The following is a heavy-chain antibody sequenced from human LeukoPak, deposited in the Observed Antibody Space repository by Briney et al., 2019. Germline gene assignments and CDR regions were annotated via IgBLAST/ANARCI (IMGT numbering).Heavy chain of an antibody. V-gene: IGHV1-69*13. CDR3: AIEVVPAAASKYGMDV. CDR2: IIPIFGTA. D-gene: IGHD2-2*01. J-gene: IGHJ6*02. Sequence: SVKVSCKASGGTFSSYAISWVRQAPGQGLEWMGGIIPIFGTANYAQKFQGRVTITADESTSTAYMELSSLRSEDTAVYYCAIEVVPAAASKYGMDVWGQGTTVTVSS. CDR1: GGTFSSYA.